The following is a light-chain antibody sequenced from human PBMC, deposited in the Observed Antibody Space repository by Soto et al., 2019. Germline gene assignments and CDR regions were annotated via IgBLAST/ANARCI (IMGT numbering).Light chain of an antibody. CDR1: QNILNL. CDR3: QQLNSYPIT. CDR2: AAS. V-gene: IGKV1-5*01. J-gene: IGKJ5*01. Sequence: DIQLTQSPSTLSAAVGDSVTITCRASQNILNLLAWYQQKPGKAPKPLIYAASTLQSGVPSRFSGSGSGTDFTLTISSLQPEDFATYYCQQLNSYPITFGQGTRLEI.